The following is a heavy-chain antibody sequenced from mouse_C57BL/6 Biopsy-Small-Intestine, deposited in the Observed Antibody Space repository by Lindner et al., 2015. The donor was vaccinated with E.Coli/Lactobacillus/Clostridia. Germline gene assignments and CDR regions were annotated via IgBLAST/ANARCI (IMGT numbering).Heavy chain of an antibody. Sequence: VQLQESGAELVRPGASVTLSCEASGYTFTDNEMHWVKQTPVHGLEWSGGIDPETGGTAYNQKFKGKAILTADKSSSTAYMELRSLTSEDSAVYYCARWGGDYAMDYWGQGTSVTVSS. CDR1: GYTFTDNE. CDR2: IDPETGGT. CDR3: ARWGGDYAMDY. J-gene: IGHJ4*01. V-gene: IGHV1-15*01.